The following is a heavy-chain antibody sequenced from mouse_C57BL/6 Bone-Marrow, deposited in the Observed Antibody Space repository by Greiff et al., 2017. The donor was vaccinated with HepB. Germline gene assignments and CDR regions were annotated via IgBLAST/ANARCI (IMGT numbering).Heavy chain of an antibody. D-gene: IGHD1-1*01. V-gene: IGHV5-4*03. CDR2: ISDGGSYT. Sequence: EVKLVESGGGLVKPGGSLKLSCAASGFTFSSYAMSWVRQTPEKRLEWVATISDGGSYTSYPDNVKGRFTISRDNDKNNLYLQMSHLKSEDTAMYYCARVITTVVEAMDYWGQGTSVTVSS. CDR3: ARVITTVVEAMDY. J-gene: IGHJ4*01. CDR1: GFTFSSYA.